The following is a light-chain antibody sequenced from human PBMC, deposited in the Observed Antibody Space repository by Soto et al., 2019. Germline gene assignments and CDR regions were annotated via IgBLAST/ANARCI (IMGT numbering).Light chain of an antibody. J-gene: IGLJ2*01. Sequence: QSALTQPPSASGSPGESVTMSCTGTSRDVGGYVYVSWFQQHPGKAPKLIIFEVNKRPSGVPDRFSGSRSGNTASLTVSGLQAEDEADYYCSSYTSSSTVVFGGGTKLTVL. CDR3: SSYTSSSTVV. CDR2: EVN. CDR1: SRDVGGYVY. V-gene: IGLV2-8*01.